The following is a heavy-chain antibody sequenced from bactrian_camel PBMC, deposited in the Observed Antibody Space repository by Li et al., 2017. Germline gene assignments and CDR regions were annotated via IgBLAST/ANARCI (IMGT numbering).Heavy chain of an antibody. J-gene: IGHJ4*01. Sequence: HVQLVESGGGSVQAGRSLRLSCASSGSIVSTMCMGWVRQAPGKEREGVAVICVGDGTKYYADSMKGRFTISRDNAKNTLYLQLSSLKTEDTAMYYCAVSFFDYSYWARGPRSPSP. D-gene: IGHD3*01. CDR1: GSIVSTMC. V-gene: IGHV3S54*01. CDR2: ICVGDGTK.